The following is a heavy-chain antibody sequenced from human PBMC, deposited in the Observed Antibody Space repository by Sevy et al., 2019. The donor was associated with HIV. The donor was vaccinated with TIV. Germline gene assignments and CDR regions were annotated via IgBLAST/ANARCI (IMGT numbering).Heavy chain of an antibody. D-gene: IGHD1-26*01. J-gene: IGHJ3*02. Sequence: GGSLRLSCAASGFTFSSYAMHWVRQAPGKGLEWVAVISYDGSNKYYADSVKGRFTISRDNSKNTLYLQMNSLRAEDTALYYCAKDRIWELGDAFDIWGQGTMVTVSS. V-gene: IGHV3-30*04. CDR2: ISYDGSNK. CDR1: GFTFSSYA. CDR3: AKDRIWELGDAFDI.